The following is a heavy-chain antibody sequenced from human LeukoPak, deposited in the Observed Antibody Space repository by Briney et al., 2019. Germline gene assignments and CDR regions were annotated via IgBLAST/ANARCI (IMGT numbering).Heavy chain of an antibody. CDR1: GGSISSGDYY. D-gene: IGHD3-3*01. CDR2: IYYSGST. V-gene: IGHV4-30-4*01. CDR3: ARDSRSEYDFWSGYGAFDI. Sequence: PSETLSLTCTVSGGSISSGDYYWSWIRQPPGKGLEWIGYIYYSGSTYYNPSLKSRVTISVDTSKNQFSLKLSSVTAADTAVYYCARDSRSEYDFWSGYGAFDIWGQGTMVTVSS. J-gene: IGHJ3*02.